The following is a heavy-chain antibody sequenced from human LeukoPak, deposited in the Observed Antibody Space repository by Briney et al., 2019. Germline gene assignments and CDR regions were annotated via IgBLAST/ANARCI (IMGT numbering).Heavy chain of an antibody. CDR2: IYYSGST. Sequence: SETLSLTCTVSGGSISGGGYYWSWIRQHPGKGLEWIGYIYYSGSTYYNPSLKSRVTISVDTSKNQFSLKLSSMTAADTAVYYCARAQAGTGTYYYYMDVWGKGTTVTVSS. J-gene: IGHJ6*03. V-gene: IGHV4-31*03. D-gene: IGHD6-13*01. CDR1: GGSISGGGYY. CDR3: ARAQAGTGTYYYYMDV.